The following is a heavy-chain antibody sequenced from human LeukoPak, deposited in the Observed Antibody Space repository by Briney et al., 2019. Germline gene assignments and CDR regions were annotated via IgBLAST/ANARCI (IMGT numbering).Heavy chain of an antibody. V-gene: IGHV3-23*01. CDR1: GFTFSSYA. CDR3: AKTDGDPYSWYFDL. Sequence: PGGSLRLSCAASGFTFSSYAMSWVRQAPGKGLEWVSAISGSGGSTYYADSVEGRFTISRDNSKNTLYLQMNSLRAEDTAVYYCAKTDGDPYSWYFDLWGRGTLVTVSS. J-gene: IGHJ2*01. D-gene: IGHD2-15*01. CDR2: ISGSGGST.